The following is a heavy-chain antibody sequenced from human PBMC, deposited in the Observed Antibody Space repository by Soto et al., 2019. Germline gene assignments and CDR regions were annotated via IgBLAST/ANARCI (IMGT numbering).Heavy chain of an antibody. CDR3: ARLVVVAPVANV. D-gene: IGHD2-2*01. J-gene: IGHJ4*02. CDR1: GGSISYNSYD. CDR2: IFYTGTT. Sequence: SETLSLTCSVSGGSISYNSYDWGWIRQPPGKGLDWIGGIFYTGTTYYSPSLKDRVTMSMDTSKNSFSVNLTSVTAADTAVYFCARLVVVAPVANVWGQGTLVTVSS. V-gene: IGHV4-39*02.